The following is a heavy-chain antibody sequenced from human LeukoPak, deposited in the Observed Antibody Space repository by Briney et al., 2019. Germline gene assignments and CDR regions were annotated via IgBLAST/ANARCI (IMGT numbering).Heavy chain of an antibody. CDR3: ASGEGYCSSTSCYSPFDY. CDR2: IYHSGST. CDR1: GCFISSGGYS. J-gene: IGHJ4*02. D-gene: IGHD2-2*01. Sequence: PSETLSPTCAVSGCFISSGGYSWSWIRQPPGKGLEWIGYIYHSGSTYYNPYLKCRVTISVDRSKNQFSLKLSSVTAADTAVYYCASGEGYCSSTSCYSPFDYWGQGTLVTVSS. V-gene: IGHV4-30-2*01.